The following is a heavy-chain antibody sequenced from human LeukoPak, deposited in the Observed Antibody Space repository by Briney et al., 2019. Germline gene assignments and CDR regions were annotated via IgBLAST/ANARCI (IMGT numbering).Heavy chain of an antibody. CDR2: INPNSGGT. J-gene: IGHJ1*01. V-gene: IGHV1-2*02. CDR3: ARDYYDSSGNAYFQH. CDR1: GYTFTGYY. Sequence: VASVKVSCKASGYTFTGYYMHWVRQAPGQGLEWMGWINPNSGGTNYAQKFQGRVTMTRDTSISTAYMELSRLRSDDTAVYYCARDYYDSSGNAYFQHWGQGTLVTVSS. D-gene: IGHD3-22*01.